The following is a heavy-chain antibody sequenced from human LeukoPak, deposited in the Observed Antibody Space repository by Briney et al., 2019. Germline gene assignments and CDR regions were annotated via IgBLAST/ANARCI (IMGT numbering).Heavy chain of an antibody. CDR2: IIPIFGTA. CDR1: GGTFSSYA. D-gene: IGHD3-22*01. CDR3: ARAHLDNYYDSSGLDY. V-gene: IGHV1-69*05. J-gene: IGHJ4*02. Sequence: GSSVKVSCKASGGTFSSYAISWVRQAPGQGLEWMGGIIPIFGTANYAQKFQGRVTMTTDTSTSTAYMELRSLRSDDTAVYYCARAHLDNYYDSSGLDYWGQGTLVTVSS.